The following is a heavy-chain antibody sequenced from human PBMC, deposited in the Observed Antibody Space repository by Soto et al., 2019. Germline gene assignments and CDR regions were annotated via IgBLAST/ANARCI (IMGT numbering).Heavy chain of an antibody. V-gene: IGHV4-30-4*01. CDR3: ARVRRLTMIVVVITSMGAWFDP. J-gene: IGHJ5*02. D-gene: IGHD3-22*01. CDR1: GGSISSGDYY. Sequence: PSETLSLTCTVSGGSISSGDYYWSWIRQPPGKGLEWIGYIYYSGSTYYNPSLKSRVTISVDTSKNQFSLKLSSVTAADTAVYYCARVRRLTMIVVVITSMGAWFDPWGQGTLVTVSS. CDR2: IYYSGST.